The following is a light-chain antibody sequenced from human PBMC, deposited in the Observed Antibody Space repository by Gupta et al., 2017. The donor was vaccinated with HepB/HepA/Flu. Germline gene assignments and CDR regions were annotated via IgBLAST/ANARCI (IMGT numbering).Light chain of an antibody. Sequence: EIVMTQSPATLSVSPGERATLSCRASQSVSSNLAWYQQKPGQAPRVLIYGASSGSGTEFTLTISSRQSEDFAVYYCQQENNGPPGITFGQGTRLEIK. CDR3: QQENNGPPGIT. CDR2: GAS. J-gene: IGKJ5*01. V-gene: IGKV3-15*01. CDR1: QSVSSN.